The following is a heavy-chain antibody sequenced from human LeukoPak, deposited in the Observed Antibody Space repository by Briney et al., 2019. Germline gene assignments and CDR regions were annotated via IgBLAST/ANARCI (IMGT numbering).Heavy chain of an antibody. J-gene: IGHJ6*03. V-gene: IGHV4-61*02. CDR3: ARVLSSYYYYYMDV. CDR2: IYPSGST. D-gene: IGHD6-19*01. CDR1: GGSISSGSYY. Sequence: SETLSLTCTVSGGSISSGSYYWSWIRQPAGKGLEWIGRIYPSGSTNYNPSLKSRVTISVDTSKNQFSLKLSSVTAADTAVYYCARVLSSYYYYYMDVWGKGTTVTVSS.